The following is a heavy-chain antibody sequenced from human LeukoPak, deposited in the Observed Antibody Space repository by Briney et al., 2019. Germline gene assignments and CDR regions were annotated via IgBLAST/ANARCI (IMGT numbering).Heavy chain of an antibody. V-gene: IGHV3-11*01. J-gene: IGHJ3*02. Sequence: GGSLRLSCAASGFTFSDYYMSWIRQAPGKGLEWVSYISSSGSTIYYADSVKGRFTISRDNAKNSLYLQMNSLRAEDTAVYYCAKEAAATITWNAFDIWGQGTMVTVSS. D-gene: IGHD5-24*01. CDR2: ISSSGSTI. CDR3: AKEAAATITWNAFDI. CDR1: GFTFSDYY.